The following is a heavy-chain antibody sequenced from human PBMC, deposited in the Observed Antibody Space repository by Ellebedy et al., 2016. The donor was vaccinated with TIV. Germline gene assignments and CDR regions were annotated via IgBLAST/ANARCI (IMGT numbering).Heavy chain of an antibody. V-gene: IGHV3-30*03. CDR1: GFPFSSYG. CDR3: VREFYFSGSYYGEY. J-gene: IGHJ4*02. CDR2: ISNDGDKQ. Sequence: GESLKISCAASGFPFSSYGMHWVRQAPGKGPEWVAAISNDGDKQFYKDSVKGRFTFSRDNAKNSLYLQMNRLRAEDTAMYYCVREFYFSGSYYGEYWGQGTLVTVSS. D-gene: IGHD3-10*01.